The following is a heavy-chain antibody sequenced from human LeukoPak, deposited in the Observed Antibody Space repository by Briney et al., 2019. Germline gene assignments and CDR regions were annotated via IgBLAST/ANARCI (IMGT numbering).Heavy chain of an antibody. V-gene: IGHV3-15*01. D-gene: IGHD4-23*01. J-gene: IGHJ4*02. CDR3: TTGPGNSGY. CDR1: GLTFNNAW. Sequence: GGSLRLSCVVSGLTFNNAWMSWVRQAPGKGLEWVGRIKSKNVGETTEYAAPVQGRFTISRDDSKNTVYLQMSSLKTEDTAVYYCTTGPGNSGYWGQGTLVTVSS. CDR2: IKSKNVGETT.